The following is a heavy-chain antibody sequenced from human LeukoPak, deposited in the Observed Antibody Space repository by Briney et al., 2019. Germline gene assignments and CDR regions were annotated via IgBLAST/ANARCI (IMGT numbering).Heavy chain of an antibody. Sequence: SVKVSCKASGGTFSSYAISWVRQAPGQGLEWMGGIIPIFGTANYAQKFQGRVTITADESTSTAYMELRSLRSDDTAVYYCARGGSRVVTYGNFDYWGQGTLVTVSS. V-gene: IGHV1-69*13. D-gene: IGHD2-21*02. CDR1: GGTFSSYA. CDR2: IIPIFGTA. J-gene: IGHJ4*02. CDR3: ARGGSRVVTYGNFDY.